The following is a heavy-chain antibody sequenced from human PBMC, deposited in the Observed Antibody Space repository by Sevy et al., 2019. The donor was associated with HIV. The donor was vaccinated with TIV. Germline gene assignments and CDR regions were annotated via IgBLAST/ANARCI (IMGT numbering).Heavy chain of an antibody. V-gene: IGHV3-33*01. CDR1: GFTFSSYG. D-gene: IGHD6-19*01. CDR2: IWYDGSNK. Sequence: GGSLRLSCAASGFTFSSYGMHWVRQAPGKGLEWVAVIWYDGSNKYYADSVKGRFTISRDNSKNTLYLEMNSLRAEDTAVYYCERAGQWLAPYYFDYWGQGTLVTVSS. J-gene: IGHJ4*02. CDR3: ERAGQWLAPYYFDY.